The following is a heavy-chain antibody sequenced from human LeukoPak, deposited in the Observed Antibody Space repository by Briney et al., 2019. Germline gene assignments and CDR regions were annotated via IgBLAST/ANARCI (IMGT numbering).Heavy chain of an antibody. V-gene: IGHV4-59*01. CDR1: GGSISINY. Sequence: SETLSLTCTVSGGSISINYWSWIRQPPGKGLEWIGSIYNSGSTNYNPSLKSRVTISVDTSKNQFSLWLSSVTAADTAVYYCATLRDGYEFDYWGQGTLVTVSS. J-gene: IGHJ4*02. CDR3: ATLRDGYEFDY. D-gene: IGHD5-24*01. CDR2: IYNSGST.